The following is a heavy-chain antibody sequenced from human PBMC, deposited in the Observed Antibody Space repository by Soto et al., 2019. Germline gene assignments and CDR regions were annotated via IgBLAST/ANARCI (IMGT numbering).Heavy chain of an antibody. CDR2: IIPIFGTA. D-gene: IGHD6-13*01. Sequence: ASVKVSCKASGGTFSSYAISWVRQAPGQGLEWMGGIIPIFGTANYAQKFQGRVTITADKSTSTAYMELSSLRSEDTAVYYCARSYSLRGIAAAGRAPWFDPWGQGTLVTVSS. CDR3: ARSYSLRGIAAAGRAPWFDP. CDR1: GGTFSSYA. J-gene: IGHJ5*02. V-gene: IGHV1-69*06.